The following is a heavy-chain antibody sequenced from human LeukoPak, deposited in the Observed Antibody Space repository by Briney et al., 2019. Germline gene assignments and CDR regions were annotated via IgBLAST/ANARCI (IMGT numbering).Heavy chain of an antibody. CDR2: INWSGGST. CDR3: ARDGYSSGWYYFDY. D-gene: IGHD6-19*01. V-gene: IGHV3-20*04. J-gene: IGHJ4*02. CDR1: GFTFDDYG. Sequence: GGSLRLSCAASGFTFDDYGMSWVRQAPGKGLEWVSGINWSGGSTSYADSVKGRFTISRDNAKNSLYLQMNSLRAEDTALYYCARDGYSSGWYYFDYWGQGTLVTVSS.